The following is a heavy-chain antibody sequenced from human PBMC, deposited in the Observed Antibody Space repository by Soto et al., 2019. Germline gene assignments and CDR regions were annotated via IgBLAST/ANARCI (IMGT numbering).Heavy chain of an antibody. D-gene: IGHD3-3*01. CDR3: ASNRGRRFFAPYYFDY. V-gene: IGHV1-3*01. J-gene: IGHJ4*02. Sequence: GXSVKVSYKTSVCTFTSYAMNLVRQAPGQRLEWMGWINAGNGNTKYSQKFQGRVTITRDTSASTAYMELSSLRSEDTAVYYCASNRGRRFFAPYYFDYWGQGTLVTVSS. CDR2: INAGNGNT. CDR1: VCTFTSYA.